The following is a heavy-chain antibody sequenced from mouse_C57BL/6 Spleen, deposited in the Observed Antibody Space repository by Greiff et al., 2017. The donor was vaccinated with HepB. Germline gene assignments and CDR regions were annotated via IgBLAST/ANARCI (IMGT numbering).Heavy chain of an antibody. D-gene: IGHD2-4*01. Sequence: QVQLQLSGAELVRPGTSVKVSCKASGYAFTNYLIEWVKQRPGQGLEWIGVINPGSGGTNYNEKFKGKATLTADKSSSTAYMQLSSLTSEDSAVYFCARKGDYDPLYAMDYWGQGTSVTVSS. V-gene: IGHV1-54*01. CDR3: ARKGDYDPLYAMDY. J-gene: IGHJ4*01. CDR1: GYAFTNYL. CDR2: INPGSGGT.